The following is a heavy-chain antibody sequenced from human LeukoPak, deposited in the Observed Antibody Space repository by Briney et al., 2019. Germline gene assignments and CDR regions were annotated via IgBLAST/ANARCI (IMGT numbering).Heavy chain of an antibody. CDR3: ARVSSGATDAFDI. CDR2: IIPIFGTT. D-gene: IGHD3-10*01. V-gene: IGHV1-69*13. Sequence: ASVKVSCKACGGTFSSYAISWVRQAPGQGAKWMGGIIPIFGTTNYAQKFQGRVTITADESTSTAYMELSSLRSEDTAVYYCARVSSGATDAFDIWGQGTMVTVSS. CDR1: GGTFSSYA. J-gene: IGHJ3*02.